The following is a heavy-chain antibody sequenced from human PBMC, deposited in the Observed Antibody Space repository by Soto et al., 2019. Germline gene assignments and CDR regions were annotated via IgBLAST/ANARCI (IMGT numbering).Heavy chain of an antibody. Sequence: SVKVSCKASGGTFSSYAISWVRQAPGQGLEWMGGIIPIFGTANYAQKFQGRVTITADKSTSTAHMELSSLRSEDTAVYYCAREVPQLWLGELRWFDPWGQGTLVTVSS. V-gene: IGHV1-69*06. CDR3: AREVPQLWLGELRWFDP. CDR1: GGTFSSYA. J-gene: IGHJ5*02. CDR2: IIPIFGTA. D-gene: IGHD5-18*01.